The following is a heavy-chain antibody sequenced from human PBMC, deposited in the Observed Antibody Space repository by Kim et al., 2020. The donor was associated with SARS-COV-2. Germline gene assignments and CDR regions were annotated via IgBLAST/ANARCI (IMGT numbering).Heavy chain of an antibody. CDR3: AQQYGDYKQSSYWYFDL. J-gene: IGHJ2*01. CDR2: IYTSGST. Sequence: SETLSLTCTVSGGSISSGSYYWSWIRQPAGKGLEWIGRIYTSGSTNYNPSLKSRVTISVDTSKNQFSLKLSSVTAADTAVYYCAQQYGDYKQSSYWYFDLWGRGTLVTVSS. D-gene: IGHD4-17*01. V-gene: IGHV4-61*02. CDR1: GGSISSGSYY.